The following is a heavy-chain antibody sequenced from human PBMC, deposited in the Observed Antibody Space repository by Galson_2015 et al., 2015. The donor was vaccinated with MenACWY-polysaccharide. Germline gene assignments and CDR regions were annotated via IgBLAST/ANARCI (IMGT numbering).Heavy chain of an antibody. V-gene: IGHV3-48*03. CDR2: VTVETITP. J-gene: IGHJ4*02. CDR1: GFSFRSHD. CDR3: ARAVTTLRVEIVPGALDF. Sequence: SLRLSCAASGFSFRSHDMNFVHHPQPKNLQFSPKVTVETITPSPTEHMKCRSPITRDNVQHSPYLAMDSLRAEDTAVYYCARAVTTLRVEIVPGALDFWGQGTLVSVSS. D-gene: IGHD2-21*01.